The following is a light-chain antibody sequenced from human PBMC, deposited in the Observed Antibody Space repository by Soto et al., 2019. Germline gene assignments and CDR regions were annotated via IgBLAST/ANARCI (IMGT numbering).Light chain of an antibody. J-gene: IGLJ2*01. CDR2: EGS. Sequence: QSALTQPASVSGSPGQSITISCTGTSSDVGSYKFVSWYQQHPVKAPKLMIYEGSNRTSGVSNRFSGSKSGNTASLTIYGLHDEDEADYYCCSYAGSSTLVFGGGTKLTVL. CDR3: CSYAGSSTLV. V-gene: IGLV2-23*01. CDR1: SSDVGSYKF.